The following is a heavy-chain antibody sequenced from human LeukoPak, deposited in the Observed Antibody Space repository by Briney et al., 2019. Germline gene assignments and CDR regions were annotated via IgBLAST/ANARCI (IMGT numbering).Heavy chain of an antibody. D-gene: IGHD1-14*01. J-gene: IGHJ4*02. Sequence: KTGESLKISCKDSAYSFSNYWIAWVRQMPGKGLELMGIIYPGDSDTRYSPSFQGQVTFSADRSINTAYLQWSSLKASDTAMYYCASARITTSGTQFDYWGQGTLVTVSS. CDR2: IYPGDSDT. V-gene: IGHV5-51*01. CDR1: AYSFSNYW. CDR3: ASARITTSGTQFDY.